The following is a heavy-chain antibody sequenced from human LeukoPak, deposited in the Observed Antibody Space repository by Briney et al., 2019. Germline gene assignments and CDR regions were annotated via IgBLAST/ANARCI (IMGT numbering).Heavy chain of an antibody. J-gene: IGHJ4*02. CDR1: GFTLRSYT. D-gene: IGHD3-10*01. CDR3: TTAPRITMVRGVIRTFDY. CDR2: IKSKTDGGTT. Sequence: GGSLRLSCAASGFTLRSYTMNWVRQAPGKGLEWVGRIKSKTDGGTTDYAAPVKGRFTISRDDSKNTLYLQMNSLKTEDTAVYYCTTAPRITMVRGVIRTFDYWGQGTLVTVSS. V-gene: IGHV3-15*01.